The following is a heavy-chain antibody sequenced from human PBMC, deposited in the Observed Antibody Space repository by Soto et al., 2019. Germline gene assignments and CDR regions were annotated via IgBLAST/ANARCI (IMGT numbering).Heavy chain of an antibody. J-gene: IGHJ4*02. CDR2: ISAYNGNT. V-gene: IGHV1-18*01. Sequence: ASVKVSCNASGYTFISYDFNWVRQAPGEGLEWMGWISAYNGNTNYAQKFEGRVTMTTDTSTSTVYMELRSLRSDDTAVYYCARRYCTGGSCYFDYWGQGALVTVSS. D-gene: IGHD2-15*01. CDR1: GYTFISYD. CDR3: ARRYCTGGSCYFDY.